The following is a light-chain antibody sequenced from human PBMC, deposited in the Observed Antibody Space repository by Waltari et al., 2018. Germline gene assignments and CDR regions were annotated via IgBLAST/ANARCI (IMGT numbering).Light chain of an antibody. J-gene: IGKJ4*01. CDR2: DTS. Sequence: DTVLTQSPATLSLSAGERATLSCRASQSVRNFLAWYQQKPGQAPRLLIYDTSNRATGIPARFSSSGFGTDFTLTISSLEPEDFAVYYCQQRSNWPLTFGGGTKVEIK. V-gene: IGKV3-11*01. CDR1: QSVRNF. CDR3: QQRSNWPLT.